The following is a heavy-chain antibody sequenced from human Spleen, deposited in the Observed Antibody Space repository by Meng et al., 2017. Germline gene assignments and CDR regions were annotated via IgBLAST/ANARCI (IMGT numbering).Heavy chain of an antibody. V-gene: IGHV4-34*01. D-gene: IGHD1-1*01. CDR2: INHGGIT. CDR1: GGSFSGYY. CDR3: AGGGGNYYLDY. J-gene: IGHJ4*02. Sequence: QVQLQQWGAGLLKPSETLSLTCAVYGGSFSGYYCNWIRQPPGKGLEWIGEINHGGITNYNPSLKSRVTISVDTSKNQFSLNLTSMTAADTAVYYCAGGGGNYYLDYWGQGTLVTVSS.